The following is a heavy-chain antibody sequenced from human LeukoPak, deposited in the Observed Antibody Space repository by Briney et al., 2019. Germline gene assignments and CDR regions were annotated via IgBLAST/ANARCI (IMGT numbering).Heavy chain of an antibody. CDR3: ARDREYGGNYWLYFDT. CDR2: IDTSGST. D-gene: IGHD1-26*01. J-gene: IGHJ4*02. Sequence: SETLSLTCTVSGGSISSSYWSWIRQPARKGLEWIGRIDTSGSTNDNPSLKSRVTMSVDTSKNQFSLRLSSVTAADTALYFCARDREYGGNYWLYFDTWGQGTLVTVSS. V-gene: IGHV4-4*07. CDR1: GGSISSSY.